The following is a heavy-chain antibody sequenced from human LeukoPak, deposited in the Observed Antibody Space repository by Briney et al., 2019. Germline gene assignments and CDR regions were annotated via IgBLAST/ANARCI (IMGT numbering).Heavy chain of an antibody. J-gene: IGHJ4*02. CDR1: GFTFSSYS. CDR3: ARDVSAVGGLERPATLGY. V-gene: IGHV3-21*01. Sequence: GGSLRLSCAASGFTFSSYSMNWVRQAPGKGLEWVSSISSSSYIYHADSVKGRFTISRDNAKNSLYLQMNSLRPEDTAVYYCARDVSAVGGLERPATLGYWGQGTLVTVSS. D-gene: IGHD1-1*01. CDR2: ISSSSYI.